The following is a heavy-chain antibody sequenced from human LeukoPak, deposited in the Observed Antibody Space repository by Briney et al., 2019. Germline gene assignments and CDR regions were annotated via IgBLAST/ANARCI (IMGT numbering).Heavy chain of an antibody. Sequence: PGGSLRLSCAASGFTFSSYSMNWVRQAPGKGLEWVSYISSSSSTIYYADSVKGRFTISRDNAKNSLYLQMNSLRAEDTAVYYCARDIWDSSGYYYHRFDPWGQGTLVTVSS. V-gene: IGHV3-48*04. CDR1: GFTFSSYS. J-gene: IGHJ5*02. CDR2: ISSSSSTI. CDR3: ARDIWDSSGYYYHRFDP. D-gene: IGHD3-22*01.